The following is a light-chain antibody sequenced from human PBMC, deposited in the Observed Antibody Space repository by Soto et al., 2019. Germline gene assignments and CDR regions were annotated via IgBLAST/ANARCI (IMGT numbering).Light chain of an antibody. CDR3: HQYDSYPYT. J-gene: IGKJ2*01. CDR1: QSISKW. CDR2: DAS. V-gene: IGKV1-5*01. Sequence: DILMTQSPSILSASVGDTVTITCRASQSISKWVAWYQQRAGKAPTALIFDASNSEKGVPSRFSGSGSGTEFTLIISGLQAEDFATYYCHQYDSYPYTFGQGTKLEI.